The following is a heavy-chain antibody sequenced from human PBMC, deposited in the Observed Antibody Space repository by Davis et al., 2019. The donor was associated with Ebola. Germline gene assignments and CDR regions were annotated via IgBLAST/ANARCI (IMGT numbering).Heavy chain of an antibody. CDR2: IWYDGSYK. V-gene: IGHV3-33*01. CDR3: ARGPKFGYNFAAS. D-gene: IGHD1-1*01. J-gene: IGHJ5*02. Sequence: GESLKISCAASGFPFSNYGIHWVRQAPGKGLEWVAVIWYDGSYKHYADSVKGRFTISRDNSKNTVYLQMNSLRADDTAVYYCARGPKFGYNFAASWGQGTLVAVSS. CDR1: GFPFSNYG.